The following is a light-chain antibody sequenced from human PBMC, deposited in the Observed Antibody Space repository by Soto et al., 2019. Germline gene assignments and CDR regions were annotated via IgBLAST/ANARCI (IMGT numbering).Light chain of an antibody. V-gene: IGKV1-5*03. J-gene: IGKJ4*01. CDR2: KAF. CDR1: QSISSW. CDR3: QQYNSYSPLT. Sequence: DITMTQSPSTLSASVGDRVTITCRASQSISSWLAWYQQKPGKAPKLLIYKAFSLESGVPSRFSGSGSGTEFTLTISSLQPDDFATYYCQQYNSYSPLTFGGGTKVEIK.